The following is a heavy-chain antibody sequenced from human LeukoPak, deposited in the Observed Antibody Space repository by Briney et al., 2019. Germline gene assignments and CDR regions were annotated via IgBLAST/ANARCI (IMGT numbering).Heavy chain of an antibody. Sequence: PSETLSLICAVYGGSFSGYYWSWIRQPPGKGLEWIGEINHSGSTNYNPSLKSRVTISVDTSKNQFSLKLSSVTAADTAVYYCARRRWIQLWFVFDYWGQGTLVTVSS. D-gene: IGHD5-18*01. CDR1: GGSFSGYY. V-gene: IGHV4-34*01. CDR2: INHSGST. CDR3: ARRRWIQLWFVFDY. J-gene: IGHJ4*02.